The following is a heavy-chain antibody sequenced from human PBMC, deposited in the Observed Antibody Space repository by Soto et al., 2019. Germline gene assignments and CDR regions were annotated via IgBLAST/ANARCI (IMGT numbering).Heavy chain of an antibody. Sequence: PSETLSLTCRVSGGSMSGYYWSWIRQAPGEGLEWIGYVYYTGRTTYNPSLQSRVTISVDTSNKQFSLSLRLVTAADTAVYFCASSIAVPSSHIDHWGQGIRVTVSS. CDR3: ASSIAVPSSHIDH. J-gene: IGHJ4*02. CDR2: VYYTGRT. D-gene: IGHD6-19*01. CDR1: GGSMSGYY. V-gene: IGHV4-59*01.